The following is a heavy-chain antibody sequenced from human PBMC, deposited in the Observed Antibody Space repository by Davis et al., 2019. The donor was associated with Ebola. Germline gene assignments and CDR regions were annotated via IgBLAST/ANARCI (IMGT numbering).Heavy chain of an antibody. J-gene: IGHJ5*02. V-gene: IGHV4-39*01. CDR2: IYYSGST. Sequence: SETLSLTCTVSGGSISSYYWGWIRQPPGKGLEWIGSIYYSGSTYYNPSLKSRVTISVDTSKNQFSLKLSSVTAADTAVYYCARQDYDFWSGSYNWFDPWGQGTLVTVSS. CDR1: GGSISSYY. CDR3: ARQDYDFWSGSYNWFDP. D-gene: IGHD3-3*01.